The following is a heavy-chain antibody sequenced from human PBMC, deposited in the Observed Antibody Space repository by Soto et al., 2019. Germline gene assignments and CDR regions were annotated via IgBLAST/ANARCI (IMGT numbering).Heavy chain of an antibody. CDR3: ARDRSMVVVVPGY. CDR1: GLTFSNVW. CDR2: ISHDGSNN. V-gene: IGHV3-30-3*01. Sequence: PGGSLRLSCAASGLTFSNVWMNWVRQAPRKGLEWVAHISHDGSNNYYADSVKGRFTISRDNSKNMVYLQMDSLRVDDTAVYYCARDRSMVVVVPGYWGQGTLVTVSS. J-gene: IGHJ4*02. D-gene: IGHD2-2*01.